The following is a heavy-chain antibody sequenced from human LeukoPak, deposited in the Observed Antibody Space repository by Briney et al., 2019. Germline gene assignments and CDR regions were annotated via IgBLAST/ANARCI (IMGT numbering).Heavy chain of an antibody. D-gene: IGHD3-16*01. V-gene: IGHV3-74*01. CDR1: GFTSSSFW. CDR3: ARRRERGASDAFAF. J-gene: IGHJ3*01. Sequence: PGGSLRLSCAASGFTSSSFWMYWVRQAPGKGLVWVSRINSDGGSTTYADSVKGRFTISRDNAKNTVYLQMNSLRAEDTAVYYCARRRERGASDAFAFWGQGTMVTVSS. CDR2: INSDGGST.